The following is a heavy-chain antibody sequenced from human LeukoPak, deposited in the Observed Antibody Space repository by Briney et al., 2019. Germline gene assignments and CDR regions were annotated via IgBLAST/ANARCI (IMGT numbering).Heavy chain of an antibody. D-gene: IGHD3-10*01. Sequence: GGSLRLSCAASGFTFNSYAMSWVRQAPGKGLEWVSAISGSGGSTYNADSVKGRFTISRDNSKNTLYLQMNSLRAEDTAVYYCAKGPKSLWFGELLPYYYGMDVWGQGTTVTVSS. V-gene: IGHV3-23*01. CDR2: ISGSGGST. CDR3: AKGPKSLWFGELLPYYYGMDV. J-gene: IGHJ6*02. CDR1: GFTFNSYA.